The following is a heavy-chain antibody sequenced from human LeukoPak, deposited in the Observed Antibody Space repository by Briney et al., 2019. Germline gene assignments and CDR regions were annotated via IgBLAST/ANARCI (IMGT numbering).Heavy chain of an antibody. CDR2: IYYSGST. CDR3: ARLYYDSSGYYPTVFAFDI. J-gene: IGHJ3*02. CDR1: GGSISSSSYY. V-gene: IGHV4-39*07. Sequence: SETLSLTCTVSGGSISSSSYYWGWIRQPPGKGLEWIGSIYYSGSTYYNPSLKSRVTISVDTSKNQFSLKLSSVTAADTAVYYCARLYYDSSGYYPTVFAFDIWGQGTMVTVSS. D-gene: IGHD3-22*01.